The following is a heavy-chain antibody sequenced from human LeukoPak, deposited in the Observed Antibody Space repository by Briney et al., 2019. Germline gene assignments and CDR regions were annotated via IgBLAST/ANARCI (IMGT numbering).Heavy chain of an antibody. D-gene: IGHD6-25*01. Sequence: SVKVSCKASGGTFGGYTISWVRQAPGRGLEWMGGIIPMLRSSTYAQRFQGRLTITTDESTTTVHMELRSLGSEDTAVYFCARELSAAAPYYMDVWGKGTTVAVSS. V-gene: IGHV1-69*16. CDR3: ARELSAAAPYYMDV. J-gene: IGHJ6*03. CDR2: IIPMLRSS. CDR1: GGTFGGYT.